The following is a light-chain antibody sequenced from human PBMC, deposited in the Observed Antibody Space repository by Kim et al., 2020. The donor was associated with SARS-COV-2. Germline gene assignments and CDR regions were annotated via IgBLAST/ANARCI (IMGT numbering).Light chain of an antibody. Sequence: GKPVTFSCTRSSGSIDDNYVQWYQQRPGGVPTTVIYEDDQRPSGVSDRFSGSIDNSSNSASLTISGLRTEDEADYYCQSYNRDNVLFGGGTQLTVL. V-gene: IGLV6-57*03. CDR1: SGSIDDNY. CDR3: QSYNRDNVL. CDR2: EDD. J-gene: IGLJ2*01.